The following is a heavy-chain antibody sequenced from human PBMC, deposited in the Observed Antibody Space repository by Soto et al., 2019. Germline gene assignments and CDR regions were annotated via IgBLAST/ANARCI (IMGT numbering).Heavy chain of an antibody. CDR3: VSRVSGNYDY. D-gene: IGHD1-7*01. J-gene: IGHJ4*02. V-gene: IGHV3-64*01. CDR1: GFTFSSYD. CDR2: ISSNGGTT. Sequence: EVQLAESGGGMVQPGGSLRLSCVASGFTFSSYDRHWVLQAPGKGLEYVSSISSNGGTTYYGTSVKGRFTISTDNSKNTLYLQMASLRAEDMAVYYCVSRVSGNYDYWGQGTLVTVSS.